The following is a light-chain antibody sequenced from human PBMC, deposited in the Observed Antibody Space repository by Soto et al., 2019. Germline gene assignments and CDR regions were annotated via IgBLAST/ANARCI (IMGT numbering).Light chain of an antibody. J-gene: IGLJ2*01. CDR3: QSYDNSLSAVV. CDR2: GNN. CDR1: TSNIGAPFD. Sequence: QSVLTQPPSVSGAPGQRVTISCTGSTSNIGAPFDVHWYQQLPGTAPKLRIYGNNNRPSGVPDRFSGSKSGTSASLAIAALQADDEVIYYCQSYDNSLSAVVFGGGTKLTVL. V-gene: IGLV1-40*01.